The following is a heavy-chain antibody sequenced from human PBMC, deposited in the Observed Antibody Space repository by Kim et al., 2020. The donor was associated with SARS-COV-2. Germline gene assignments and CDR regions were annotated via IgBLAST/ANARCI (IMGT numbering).Heavy chain of an antibody. CDR1: GFTFDTYS. Sequence: GGSLRLSCVGSGFTFDTYSLNWVRQAPGMGPEWLSYISSSGTIYYADSVKGRFTISRDNAKNSLFLQMDSLRDEDTALYYCATDVSNSVAHDVFTIWG. D-gene: IGHD2-8*01. CDR3: ATDVSNSVAHDVFTI. CDR2: ISSSGTI. J-gene: IGHJ6*01. V-gene: IGHV3-48*02.